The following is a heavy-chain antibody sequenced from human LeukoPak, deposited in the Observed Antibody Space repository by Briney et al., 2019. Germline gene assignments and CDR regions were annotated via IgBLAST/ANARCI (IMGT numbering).Heavy chain of an antibody. V-gene: IGHV3-74*01. D-gene: IGHD3-10*01. J-gene: IGHJ4*02. CDR1: GFSFSSSW. CDR3: AKDRYVSLIRGVIDY. Sequence: TGGSLRLSCVASGFSFSSSWMHWVRQAPGKGLVWVSRIRSDGSSTSYADSVKGRFTISRDNAKNRLYLQMNSLRAEDTAIYYCAKDRYVSLIRGVIDYWGQGTLVAVSS. CDR2: IRSDGSST.